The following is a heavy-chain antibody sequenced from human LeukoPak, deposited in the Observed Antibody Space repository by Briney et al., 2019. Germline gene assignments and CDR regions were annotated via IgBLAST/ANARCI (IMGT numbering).Heavy chain of an antibody. CDR1: GGSFSGYY. CDR2: INHSGST. CDR3: ARARLRAPPRY. D-gene: IGHD3-16*01. V-gene: IGHV4-34*01. J-gene: IGHJ4*02. Sequence: SETLSLTCAVYGGSFSGYYWSWIRQPPGKGLEWIGEINHSGSTNYNPSLKSRVTISVDTSKNQFSLKLSSVTAADTAVYYCARARLRAPPRYWGQGTLVTVSS.